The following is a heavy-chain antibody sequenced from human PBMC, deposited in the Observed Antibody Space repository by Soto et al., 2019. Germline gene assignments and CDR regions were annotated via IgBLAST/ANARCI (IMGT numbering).Heavy chain of an antibody. J-gene: IGHJ3*02. CDR3: ARLKYSSSWYDAFDI. D-gene: IGHD6-13*01. V-gene: IGHV5-51*01. Sequence: GESLKISCKGSGYSFTSYWIGWVRQMPGKGLEWMGIIYPGDSDTRYSPSFQGQVTISADKSISTAYLQWSSLKASDTAMYYCARLKYSSSWYDAFDIWGQGTMVTVSS. CDR1: GYSFTSYW. CDR2: IYPGDSDT.